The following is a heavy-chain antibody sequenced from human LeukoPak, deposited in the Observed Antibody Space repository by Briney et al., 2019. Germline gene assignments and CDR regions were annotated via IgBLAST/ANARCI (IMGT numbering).Heavy chain of an antibody. CDR3: ARDLRWELIPWFDP. CDR2: IYYSGSA. D-gene: IGHD1-26*01. CDR1: GGSISSYY. J-gene: IGHJ5*02. Sequence: PSETLSLTCTVSGGSISSYYWSWIRQPPGKGLEWIGYIYYSGSANYNPSLKSRITISVDTSKNQFSLKLSSVTAADTAVYYCARDLRWELIPWFDPWGQGTLVTVSS. V-gene: IGHV4-59*01.